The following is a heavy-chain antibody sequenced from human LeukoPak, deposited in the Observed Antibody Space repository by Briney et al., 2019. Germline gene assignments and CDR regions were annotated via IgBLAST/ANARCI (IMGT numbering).Heavy chain of an antibody. Sequence: PSETLSLTCSVSGGSMRISHYYWGWIRQPPGKGLEWIGSGYYSGRTDYNPSLKSRVTISVDTSKNQFSLKLSSVTAADTAVYYCARVRGEDIVVVVATKTSYYFDYWGQGTLVTVSS. CDR2: GYYSGRT. CDR3: ARVRGEDIVVVVATKTSYYFDY. CDR1: GGSMRISHYY. J-gene: IGHJ4*02. D-gene: IGHD2-15*01. V-gene: IGHV4-39*07.